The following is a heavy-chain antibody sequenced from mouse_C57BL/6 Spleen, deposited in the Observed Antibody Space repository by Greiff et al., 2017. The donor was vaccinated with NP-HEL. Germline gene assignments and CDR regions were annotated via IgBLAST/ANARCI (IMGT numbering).Heavy chain of an antibody. Sequence: VQVVESGAELARPGASVKLSCKASGYTFTSYGISWVKQRTGQGLEWIGEIYPRSGNTYYNEKFKGKATLTADKSSSTAYMELRSLTSEDSAVYFCAEHQWDFDYWGQGTTLTVSS. CDR1: GYTFTSYG. CDR2: IYPRSGNT. CDR3: AEHQWDFDY. V-gene: IGHV1-81*01. J-gene: IGHJ2*01. D-gene: IGHD1-3*01.